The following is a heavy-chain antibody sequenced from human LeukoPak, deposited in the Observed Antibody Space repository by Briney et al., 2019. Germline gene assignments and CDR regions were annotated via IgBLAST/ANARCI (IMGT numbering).Heavy chain of an antibody. CDR1: GGTFSSYA. CDR2: IIPIFGTA. CDR3: AAQKDPRPLDY. J-gene: IGHJ4*02. V-gene: IGHV1-69*06. Sequence: SVKVSCKASGGTFSSYAISWVRQAPGQGLEWMGGIIPIFGTANYAQKFQGRVTITADKSTSTAYMELSSLRSEDTAVYYCAAQKDPRPLDYWGQGTLITVSS.